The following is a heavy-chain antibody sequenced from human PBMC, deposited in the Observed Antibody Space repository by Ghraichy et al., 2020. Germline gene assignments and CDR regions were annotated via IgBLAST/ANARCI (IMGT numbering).Heavy chain of an antibody. CDR3: ARGLCSGYEEAFDY. CDR2: IYYSGST. Sequence: SETLSLTCAVSGGSISSGGYSWSWIRQPPGKGLEWIGYIYYSGSTYYNPSLKSRVTISVDTTKNQFSLKLSSVTAAATAVYYCARGLCSGYEEAFDYWGQGTPLTVS. V-gene: IGHV4-30-4*07. D-gene: IGHD5-12*01. J-gene: IGHJ4*02. CDR1: GGSISSGGYS.